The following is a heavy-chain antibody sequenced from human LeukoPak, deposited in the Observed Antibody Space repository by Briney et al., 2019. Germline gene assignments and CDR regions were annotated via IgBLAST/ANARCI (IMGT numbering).Heavy chain of an antibody. CDR1: GGSISSSSYY. Sequence: PSETLSLTCTVSGGSISSSSYYWGWIRQPPGKGLEWIGSIYYSGSTYYNPSLKSRVTISVDTSKNQFSLKLSSVTAADTSVYYCARQLGYCSSTSCYADRVDYWGQGTLVTVSS. V-gene: IGHV4-39*01. J-gene: IGHJ4*02. CDR3: ARQLGYCSSTSCYADRVDY. D-gene: IGHD2-2*01. CDR2: IYYSGST.